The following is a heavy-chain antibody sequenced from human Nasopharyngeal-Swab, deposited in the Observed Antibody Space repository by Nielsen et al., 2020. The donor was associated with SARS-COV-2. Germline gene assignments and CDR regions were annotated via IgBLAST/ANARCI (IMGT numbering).Heavy chain of an antibody. CDR3: ARGHDTSDY. V-gene: IGHV7-4-1*02. J-gene: IGHJ4*02. CDR2: INTNTGNP. D-gene: IGHD3-9*01. Sequence: WVRQAPGQGLEWMRWINTNTGNPTYAQGFTGRFVFSLDTSVSTAYLQISSLKAEDTAVYYCARGHDTSDYWGQGTLVTVSS.